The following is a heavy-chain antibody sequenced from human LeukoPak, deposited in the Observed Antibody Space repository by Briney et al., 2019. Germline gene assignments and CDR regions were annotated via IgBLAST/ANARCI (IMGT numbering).Heavy chain of an antibody. V-gene: IGHV1-69*13. CDR3: ASWVAATHFDY. D-gene: IGHD2-15*01. Sequence: AASVKVSCKASGGTFSSYAISWVRQAPGQGLEWMGGIIPIFGTANYAQKFQGRVTITADESTSTAYMELSSLTSEDTAVYYCASWVAATHFDYWGQGTLVTVSS. CDR1: GGTFSSYA. CDR2: IIPIFGTA. J-gene: IGHJ4*02.